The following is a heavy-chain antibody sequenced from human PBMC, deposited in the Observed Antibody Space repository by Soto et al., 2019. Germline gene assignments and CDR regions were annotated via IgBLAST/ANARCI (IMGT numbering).Heavy chain of an antibody. V-gene: IGHV3-33*01. D-gene: IGHD3-10*01. CDR3: ARAQLLWFGELLG. CDR1: GFTFSSYG. Sequence: GGSLRLSCAASGFTFSSYGMHWVRQAPGKGLEWVAVIWYDGSNKYYADSVKGRFTISRDNSKNTLYLQMNSLRAEDTAVYYCARAQLLWFGELLGWGQGTLVTVSS. J-gene: IGHJ4*02. CDR2: IWYDGSNK.